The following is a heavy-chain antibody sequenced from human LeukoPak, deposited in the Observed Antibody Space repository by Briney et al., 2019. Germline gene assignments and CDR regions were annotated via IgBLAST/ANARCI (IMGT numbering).Heavy chain of an antibody. CDR3: ARVRIAVAGDPTVVLDY. CDR2: IYHSGST. Sequence: PSGTLSLTCAVSGGSISSSNWWSWVRQPPGKGLEWIGEIYHSGSTNYNPSLKSRVTISVDKSKNQFSLKLSSVTAADTAVYYCARVRIAVAGDPTVVLDYWGQGTLVTVSS. CDR1: GGSISSSNW. D-gene: IGHD6-19*01. J-gene: IGHJ4*02. V-gene: IGHV4-4*02.